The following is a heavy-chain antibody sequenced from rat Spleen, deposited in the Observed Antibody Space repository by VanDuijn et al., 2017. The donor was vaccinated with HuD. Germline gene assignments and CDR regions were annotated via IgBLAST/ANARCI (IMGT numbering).Heavy chain of an antibody. CDR1: GFTFSNYY. CDR3: ARPPITTVPNYFDY. V-gene: IGHV5-25*01. D-gene: IGHD1-1*01. Sequence: EVQLVESGGGLVQPGRSMKLSCAASGFTFSNYYMAWVRQAPTKGLEWVASISTGGGNTYYRDSVKGRFTISRDNAKSTLYLQMDSLRSEDTATYYCARPPITTVPNYFDYWGQGVMVTVSS. CDR2: ISTGGGNT. J-gene: IGHJ2*01.